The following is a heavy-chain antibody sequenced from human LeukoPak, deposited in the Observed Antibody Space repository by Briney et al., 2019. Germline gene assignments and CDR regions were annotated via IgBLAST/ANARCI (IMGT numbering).Heavy chain of an antibody. V-gene: IGHV3-7*01. CDR2: IRQDGGDI. Sequence: PGGSLRLSCTASGFIFSKYWMTWLRQAPGKGLEWVANIRQDGGDIHYVDSVKGRFTISRDNGKNSLYLQMNSLRAEDTAVYYCARGAAAAEENWFDPWGQGTLVTVSS. D-gene: IGHD6-13*01. J-gene: IGHJ5*02. CDR3: ARGAAAAEENWFDP. CDR1: GFIFSKYW.